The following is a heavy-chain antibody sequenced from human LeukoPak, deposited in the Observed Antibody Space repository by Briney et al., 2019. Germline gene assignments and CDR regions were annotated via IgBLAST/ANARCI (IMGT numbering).Heavy chain of an antibody. CDR1: GFTFSSYA. V-gene: IGHV3-23*01. Sequence: PGGSLRLSCAASGFTFSSYAMSWVRQAPEKGLEWVSAISGSGGSTYYADSVKGRFTISRDNSKNTLYLQMNSLRAEDTAVYYCARDAAAGIGTCDYWGQGTLVTVSS. J-gene: IGHJ4*02. CDR2: ISGSGGST. CDR3: ARDAAAGIGTCDY. D-gene: IGHD6-13*01.